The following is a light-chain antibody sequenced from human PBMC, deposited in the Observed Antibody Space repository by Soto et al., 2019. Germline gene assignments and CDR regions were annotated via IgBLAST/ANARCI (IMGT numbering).Light chain of an antibody. V-gene: IGLV2-14*03. CDR2: DVN. CDR1: SSDVGGHSS. CDR3: SSYTNNRNVI. Sequence: QSVLTQPASVSASPGQSITVSCTGTSSDVGGHSSVSWYQHHPDKAPKLIIYDVNNRPSGVSNRFSGSKSGNTASLTISGLQTEDEADYYCSSYTNNRNVIFGGGTKLTVL. J-gene: IGLJ2*01.